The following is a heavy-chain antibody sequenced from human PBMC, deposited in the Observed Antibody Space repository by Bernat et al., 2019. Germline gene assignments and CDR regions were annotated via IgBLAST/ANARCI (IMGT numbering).Heavy chain of an antibody. Sequence: QVQLVQSGAEVKKPGSSVKVSCKASGGTFSSYAISWVRQAPGQGPEWMGGIIPIFGTANYAQKFQGRVTITADESTSTAYMELSSLRSEDTAVYYCARGSGDDSGSYGDPMDVWGKGTTVTVSS. D-gene: IGHD3-10*01. V-gene: IGHV1-69*01. J-gene: IGHJ6*04. CDR2: IIPIFGTA. CDR3: ARGSGDDSGSYGDPMDV. CDR1: GGTFSSYA.